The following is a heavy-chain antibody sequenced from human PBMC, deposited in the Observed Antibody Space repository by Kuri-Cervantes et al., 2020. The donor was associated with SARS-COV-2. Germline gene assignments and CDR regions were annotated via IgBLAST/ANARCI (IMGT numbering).Heavy chain of an antibody. CDR2: ISGSGGST. D-gene: IGHD3-3*01. CDR1: GLTFSSYA. Sequence: GGSLRLSCAASGLTFSSYAMSWVRQAPGEGLEWVSVISGSGGSTYYADSVKGRFTISRDNSKNTLYLQMNSLRAEDTAVYYCAKGTDVDFWSGTTTLDYWGQGTLVTVSS. CDR3: AKGTDVDFWSGTTTLDY. V-gene: IGHV3-23*01. J-gene: IGHJ4*02.